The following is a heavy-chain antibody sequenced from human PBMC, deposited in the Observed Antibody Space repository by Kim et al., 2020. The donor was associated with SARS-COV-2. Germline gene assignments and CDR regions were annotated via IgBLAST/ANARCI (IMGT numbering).Heavy chain of an antibody. V-gene: IGHV4-39*01. D-gene: IGHD6-19*01. CDR1: GGSISSSSYY. J-gene: IGHJ4*02. CDR3: ASTPAVAGMFIDY. Sequence: SETLSLTCTVSGGSISSSSYYWGWIRQPPGKGLEWIGSIYYSGSTYYNPSLKSRVTISVDTSKNQFSLKLSSVTAADTAVYYCASTPAVAGMFIDYWGQGTLVTVSS. CDR2: IYYSGST.